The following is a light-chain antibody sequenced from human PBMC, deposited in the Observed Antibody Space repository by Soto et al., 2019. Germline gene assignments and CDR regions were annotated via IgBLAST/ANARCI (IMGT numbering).Light chain of an antibody. CDR1: QNFGGMF. J-gene: IGKJ4*01. V-gene: IGKV3-20*01. Sequence: DIVLTQSPGTLSLSPGERATLSCRASQNFGGMFVAWYQQKLGQAPRLLIYGSSSRATGIPDRFSGSGSGTDFTLTISRLEHEDSAMYYCQQYGGSLLTFGGGTRVEIK. CDR2: GSS. CDR3: QQYGGSLLT.